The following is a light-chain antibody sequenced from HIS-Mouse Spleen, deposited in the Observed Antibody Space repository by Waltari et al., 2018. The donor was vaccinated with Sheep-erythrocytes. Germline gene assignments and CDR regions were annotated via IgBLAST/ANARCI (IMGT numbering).Light chain of an antibody. J-gene: IGLJ2*01. CDR2: KDS. V-gene: IGLV3-25*03. Sequence: SYELTQPPSVSVSPGQTARITCSGDALPKQYAYWYLQKTGQAPVLVIYKDSEKPSGIPERFSGSSSGTTVTLTISGVQAEDEADYYCQSADSSGTYPVFGGGTKLTVL. CDR1: ALPKQY. CDR3: QSADSSGTYPV.